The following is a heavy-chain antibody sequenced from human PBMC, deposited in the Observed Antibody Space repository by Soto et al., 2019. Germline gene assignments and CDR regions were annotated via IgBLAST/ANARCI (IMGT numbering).Heavy chain of an antibody. CDR3: ARDRGLDYYYGMDV. J-gene: IGHJ6*02. V-gene: IGHV3-21*01. CDR1: GFTFSSYS. CDR2: ISSSSSYI. Sequence: EVQLVESGGGLVKPGGSLRLSCAASGFTFSSYSMNWVRQAPGKGLEWVSSISSSSSYIYYADSVKGRFTISRDNAKNSLYLQMNSLRAEDTAVYYCARDRGLDYYYGMDVWGQGTTVTVSS.